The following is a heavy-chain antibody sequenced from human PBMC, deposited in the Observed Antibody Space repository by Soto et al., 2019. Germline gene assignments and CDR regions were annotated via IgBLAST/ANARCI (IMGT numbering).Heavy chain of an antibody. J-gene: IGHJ4*02. CDR2: ISGSGGST. D-gene: IGHD2-15*01. CDR1: GFTFSSYA. V-gene: IGHV3-23*01. CDR3: AKGQRSGGRNKNQYYFDY. Sequence: GGSLRLSCAASGFTFSSYAMSWVRQAPGKGLEWVSAISGSGGSTYYADSVKGRFTISRDNSKNTLYLQMNSLRAEDTAVYYCAKGQRSGGRNKNQYYFDYWGQGTLVTVSS.